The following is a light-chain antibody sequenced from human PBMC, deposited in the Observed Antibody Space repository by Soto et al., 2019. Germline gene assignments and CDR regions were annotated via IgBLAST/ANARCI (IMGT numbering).Light chain of an antibody. Sequence: EILLTQSPGTLSLSPGERATLSWRASQSVSSTYLAWYQQKPGQAPRLLIYGASSRATGIPARFTGSGSGTEFTLTINSLQSEDFAVYYCQQYNNWPRTFGQGTKVDI. J-gene: IGKJ1*01. CDR1: QSVSSTY. CDR2: GAS. CDR3: QQYNNWPRT. V-gene: IGKV3D-15*01.